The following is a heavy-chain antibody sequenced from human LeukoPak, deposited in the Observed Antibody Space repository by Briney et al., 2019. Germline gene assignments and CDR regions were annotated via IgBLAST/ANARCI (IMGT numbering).Heavy chain of an antibody. Sequence: PGGSLRLSCVGSGFTFSNYWMTWVRQAPGKGLERVAGLKYDGIEKYHVGSVEGRFTISRDNAKNSLYLQMNSLSAEDTAVYYCVRNLVVVPNGDWFDSWGQGTLVTVSS. D-gene: IGHD2-15*01. CDR2: LKYDGIEK. CDR1: GFTFSNYW. V-gene: IGHV3-7*01. CDR3: VRNLVVVPNGDWFDS. J-gene: IGHJ5*01.